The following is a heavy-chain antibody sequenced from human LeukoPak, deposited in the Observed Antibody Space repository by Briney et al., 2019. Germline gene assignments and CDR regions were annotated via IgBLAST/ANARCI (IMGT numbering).Heavy chain of an antibody. CDR2: ISSSSSYI. J-gene: IGHJ4*02. D-gene: IGHD5-12*01. Sequence: GGSLRLSCAASGFTFSSYSMNWVRQAPGKGLEWVSSISSSSSYIYYADSVKGRFTISRDNAKNSLYLQMNSLRAEDTAVYHCARVGGYDGVYYFDYWGQGTLVTVSS. CDR1: GFTFSSYS. CDR3: ARVGGYDGVYYFDY. V-gene: IGHV3-21*01.